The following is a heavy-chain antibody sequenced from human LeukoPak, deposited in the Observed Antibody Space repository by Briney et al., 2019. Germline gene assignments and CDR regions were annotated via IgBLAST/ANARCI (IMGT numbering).Heavy chain of an antibody. Sequence: GESLRLSCAASGFTFSSYAMSWVRQAPGKGLEWVAVIWYDGSNKYYADSVKGRFTISRDNSKNTLYLQMNSLRAEDTAVYYCARDGNPPYYYGMDVWGQGTTVTVSS. J-gene: IGHJ6*02. CDR3: ARDGNPPYYYGMDV. CDR2: IWYDGSNK. V-gene: IGHV3-33*08. D-gene: IGHD4-23*01. CDR1: GFTFSSYA.